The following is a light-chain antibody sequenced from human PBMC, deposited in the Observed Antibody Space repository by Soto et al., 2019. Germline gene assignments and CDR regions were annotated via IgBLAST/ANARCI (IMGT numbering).Light chain of an antibody. J-gene: IGKJ1*01. V-gene: IGKV3-20*01. CDR2: DAS. Sequence: EIVWTQSPGTLSLSPGETATLSCRASQSVSSTYLAWYQQKPGQAPRLLIYDASSRATGIPDRFSGSGSGTDFTLTISRLEPEDFAVYFCQEYGSSRTFGQGTKVEIK. CDR3: QEYGSSRT. CDR1: QSVSSTY.